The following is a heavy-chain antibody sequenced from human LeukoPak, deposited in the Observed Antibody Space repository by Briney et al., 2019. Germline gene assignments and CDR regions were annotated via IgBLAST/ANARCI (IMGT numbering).Heavy chain of an antibody. J-gene: IGHJ4*02. CDR2: IKEDGSDK. Sequence: GGSLRLSCAASRFTFRNYWMSWVRQAPGKGLEWVANIKEDGSDKYYVDSMKGRFTISRDNAKNSLYLQVNSLRAEDTAVYYCAREVPSGVLDYWGQGTLVTVSS. D-gene: IGHD2-2*01. V-gene: IGHV3-7*01. CDR3: AREVPSGVLDY. CDR1: RFTFRNYW.